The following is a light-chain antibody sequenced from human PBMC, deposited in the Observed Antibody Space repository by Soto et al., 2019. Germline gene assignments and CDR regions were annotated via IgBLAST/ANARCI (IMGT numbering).Light chain of an antibody. CDR1: SSDVSGYNY. CDR3: CSYSSSSTYV. Sequence: QSALTQPASVSASPGQSITISCTGTSSDVSGYNYVSWYQQHPGKAPKVMIFDVSNRPSGVSNRFSGSKSGNTASLTISGLQAEDEAEYYCCSYSSSSTYVFGTGTKLTVL. CDR2: DVS. J-gene: IGLJ1*01. V-gene: IGLV2-14*01.